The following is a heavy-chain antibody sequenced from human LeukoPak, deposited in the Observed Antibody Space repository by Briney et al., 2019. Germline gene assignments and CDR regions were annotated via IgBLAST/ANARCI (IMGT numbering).Heavy chain of an antibody. J-gene: IGHJ6*03. CDR2: IYPGDSDT. CDR3: ARHRLHFYEYYYYYYMDV. D-gene: IGHD3-3*02. Sequence: GESLQISCQGSGYSFTNYWIGWVRQLPGKGLEWMGIIYPGDSDTRYSPSFQGQVTISADKSISTAYLQWSSLKASDTAMYYCARHRLHFYEYYYYYYMDVWGKGTTVTVSS. CDR1: GYSFTNYW. V-gene: IGHV5-51*01.